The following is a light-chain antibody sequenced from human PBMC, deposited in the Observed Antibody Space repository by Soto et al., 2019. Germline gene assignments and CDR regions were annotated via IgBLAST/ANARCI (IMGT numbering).Light chain of an antibody. CDR3: SSYTSSSALRV. V-gene: IGLV2-14*01. CDR2: EVG. J-gene: IGLJ3*02. CDR1: SSDVGGYNY. Sequence: QSVLTQPASVSGSPGQSITISCTGTSSDVGGYNYVSWYQRHPGKAPKLMIYEVGNRPSGVSLRFSGSKSGNTASLTISGLQAEDEADYFCSSYTSSSALRVFGGGTKLTVL.